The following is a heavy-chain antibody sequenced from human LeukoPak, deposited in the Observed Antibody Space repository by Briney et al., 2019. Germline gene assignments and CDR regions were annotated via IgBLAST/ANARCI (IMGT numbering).Heavy chain of an antibody. J-gene: IGHJ3*02. D-gene: IGHD2-21*01. CDR3: AKVMLYSDAFDI. CDR1: GFTFTNYA. V-gene: IGHV3-23*01. CDR2: LSGSGGST. Sequence: QPGGSLRLSCAASGFTFTNYAMSWVRQAPGKGLEWVSALSGSGGSTSYADSVKGRFTISRDNAKNTLFLHMNILRAEDTAVYYCAKVMLYSDAFDIWGQGTLVTVSS.